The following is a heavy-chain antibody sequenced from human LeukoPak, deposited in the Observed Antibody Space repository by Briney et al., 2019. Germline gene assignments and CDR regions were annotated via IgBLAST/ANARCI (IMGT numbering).Heavy chain of an antibody. Sequence: GRSLRLSCAASGFTFSSYGMHWVRQAPGKGLEWVAVISYDGSNKYYADSVKGRLTISRDNSKNTLYLQMNSLRAEDTAVYYCAKPAYDSSGYSPLFDYWGQGTLVTVSS. CDR3: AKPAYDSSGYSPLFDY. CDR2: ISYDGSNK. D-gene: IGHD3-22*01. J-gene: IGHJ4*02. CDR1: GFTFSSYG. V-gene: IGHV3-30*18.